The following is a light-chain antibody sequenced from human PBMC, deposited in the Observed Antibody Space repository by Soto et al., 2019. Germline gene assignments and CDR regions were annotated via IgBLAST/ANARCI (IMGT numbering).Light chain of an antibody. V-gene: IGKV3-11*01. Sequence: VLTQSPATLSLSPGERATLSCRASENVRTFVDWYQQKPGQAPRLLIYGASNRATDIPARFSGSGSGTDFTLTISNLEPEDFAVYYCQQRSNWPPLTFGGGTKVEIK. CDR3: QQRSNWPPLT. CDR2: GAS. J-gene: IGKJ4*01. CDR1: ENVRTF.